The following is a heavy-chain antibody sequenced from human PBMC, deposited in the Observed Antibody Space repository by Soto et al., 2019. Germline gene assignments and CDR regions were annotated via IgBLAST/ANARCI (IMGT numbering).Heavy chain of an antibody. CDR2: LTGSAESI. CDR1: GFIFSNYA. Sequence: EVQLLESGGGLVQPGGSLRLSCAASGFIFSNYAMSWVRQAPGKGLEWVSSLTGSAESIFYADSVKGLFTISRDNPKSTLYLQMNSLRAEDTAIYYCARSRVCGDYRGHFDYLGQGTLVPVSS. V-gene: IGHV3-23*01. J-gene: IGHJ4*02. D-gene: IGHD2-21*02. CDR3: ARSRVCGDYRGHFDY.